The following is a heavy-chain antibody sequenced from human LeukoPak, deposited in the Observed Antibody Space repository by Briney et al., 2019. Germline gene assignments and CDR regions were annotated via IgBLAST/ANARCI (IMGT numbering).Heavy chain of an antibody. V-gene: IGHV4-4*07. Sequence: SETLSLTCTVSGGSISSYYWSWIRQPAGKGLEWIGRIYTSGSTNYNPSLKSRVTMSADTSKNQFSLKLSSVTAADTAVYYCARYAVYGSGSYYVYWGQGTLVTVSS. J-gene: IGHJ4*02. CDR2: IYTSGST. D-gene: IGHD3-10*01. CDR3: ARYAVYGSGSYYVY. CDR1: GGSISSYY.